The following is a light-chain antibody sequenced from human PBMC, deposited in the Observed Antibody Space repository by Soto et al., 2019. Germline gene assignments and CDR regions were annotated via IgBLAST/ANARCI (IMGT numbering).Light chain of an antibody. Sequence: DIVMTQTPLSSPVTLGQPASISCRSSQSLVHSDGDTYLNWLQQRPGQPPRLLIYKISKRFSGVPDRFTGSGAGTDFTLKISRVAAEDVGTYYCMQATHWPHTFGQGTKVDIK. CDR3: MQATHWPHT. CDR2: KIS. CDR1: QSLVHSDGDTY. J-gene: IGKJ2*01. V-gene: IGKV2-24*01.